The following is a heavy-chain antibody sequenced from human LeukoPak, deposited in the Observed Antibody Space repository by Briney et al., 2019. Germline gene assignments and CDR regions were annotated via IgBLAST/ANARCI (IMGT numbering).Heavy chain of an antibody. D-gene: IGHD1-1*01. CDR3: ASGWELEPTGY. J-gene: IGHJ4*02. CDR1: GFTFSGFY. Sequence: GGSLRLSCAASGFTFSGFYMSWIRQAPGKGLEWLSYISRSGHSIQYADSVKGRFTISRENAKNSLYLQMNSLRAEDTAVYYCASGWELEPTGYWGQGVLVTVSS. V-gene: IGHV3-11*01. CDR2: ISRSGHSI.